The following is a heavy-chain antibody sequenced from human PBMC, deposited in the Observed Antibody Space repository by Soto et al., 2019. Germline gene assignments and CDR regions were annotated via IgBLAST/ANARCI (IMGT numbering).Heavy chain of an antibody. CDR3: ARGTDTAMATLNYYYYGMDV. V-gene: IGHV1-69*13. Sequence: SVKVSCKASGGTFSSYAISWVRQAPGQGLEWMGGIIPIFGTANYTQKFQGRVTITADESTSTAYMELSSLRSEDTAVYYCARGTDTAMATLNYYYYGMDVWGQGTTVTVSS. D-gene: IGHD5-18*01. J-gene: IGHJ6*02. CDR1: GGTFSSYA. CDR2: IIPIFGTA.